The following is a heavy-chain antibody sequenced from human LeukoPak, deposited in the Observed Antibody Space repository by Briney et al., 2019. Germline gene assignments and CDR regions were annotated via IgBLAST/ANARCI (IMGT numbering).Heavy chain of an antibody. CDR2: INHSGRT. CDR1: GGSFSGYS. V-gene: IGHV4-34*01. J-gene: IGHJ5*02. CDR3: ARANGGNSGIWFDP. D-gene: IGHD4-23*01. Sequence: SETLSLTCAVYGGSFSGYSWSWIRQPPGKGLEWIGEINHSGRTNYNPSLKSRVTISVDTSKNQFSLKLSSVTAADTAVYYCARANGGNSGIWFDPWGQGTLVTVSS.